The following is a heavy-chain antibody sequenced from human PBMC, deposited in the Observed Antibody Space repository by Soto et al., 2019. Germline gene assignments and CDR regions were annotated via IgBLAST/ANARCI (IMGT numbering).Heavy chain of an antibody. CDR3: AREGRQQLVQEGYYYYGMDV. CDR2: TYYRSKWYN. V-gene: IGHV6-1*01. CDR1: GDSVSSNSAA. D-gene: IGHD6-13*01. J-gene: IGHJ6*02. Sequence: PSQTLSLTCAISGDSVSSNSAAWNWIRQSPSRGLEWLGRTYYRSKWYNDYAVSVKSRITINPDTSKNQFSLQLNSVTPEDTAVYYCAREGRQQLVQEGYYYYGMDVWGQGTTVTVSS.